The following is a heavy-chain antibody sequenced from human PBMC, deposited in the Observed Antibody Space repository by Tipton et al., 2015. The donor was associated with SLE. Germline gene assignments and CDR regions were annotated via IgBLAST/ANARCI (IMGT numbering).Heavy chain of an antibody. CDR1: GGSISSGGYY. D-gene: IGHD5-12*01. V-gene: IGHV4-61*08. CDR2: IYYSGST. Sequence: TLSLTCTVSGGSISSGGYYWSWIRQHPGKGLEWIGYIYYSGSTNYNPSLKSRVTISVDTSKNQFSLKLSSVTAADTAVYYCAWGLRGYSGYDYEDYWGQGTLVTVSS. J-gene: IGHJ4*02. CDR3: AWGLRGYSGYDYEDY.